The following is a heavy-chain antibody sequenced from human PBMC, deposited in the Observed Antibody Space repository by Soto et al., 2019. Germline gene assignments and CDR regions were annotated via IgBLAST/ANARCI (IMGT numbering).Heavy chain of an antibody. CDR3: AKKCPPRDAFDI. J-gene: IGHJ3*02. V-gene: IGHV3-23*01. CDR1: GFTFRSYA. Sequence: EVQLLESGGGLVQPGGSLRLSCAVSGFTFRSYAMSWVRQAPGKGPEWVSVISAGGSNTYYAESVKGRFTISRDNSKNTLYLQMNRLRDEDTAVYYCAKKCPPRDAFDIWGQGTMVTVST. CDR2: ISAGGSNT.